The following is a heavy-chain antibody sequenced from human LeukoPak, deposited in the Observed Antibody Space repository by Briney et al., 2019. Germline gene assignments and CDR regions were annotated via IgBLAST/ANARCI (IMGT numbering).Heavy chain of an antibody. D-gene: IGHD3-22*01. V-gene: IGHV3-23*01. Sequence: GGSLRLSCAASGFTFSSYAMSWVRQAPGKGLEWVSAISGSGGSTYYADSVKGRFTISRDNSKNTLYLQMNSLRAEDTAVYYCAITYYYDSSGYSQPFDYWGQGTLVTVSS. J-gene: IGHJ4*02. CDR1: GFTFSSYA. CDR2: ISGSGGST. CDR3: AITYYYDSSGYSQPFDY.